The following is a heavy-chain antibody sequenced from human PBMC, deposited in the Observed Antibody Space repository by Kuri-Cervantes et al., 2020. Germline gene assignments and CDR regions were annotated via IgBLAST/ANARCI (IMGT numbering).Heavy chain of an antibody. CDR2: IYPGDSDT. J-gene: IGHJ4*02. Sequence: GESLKISCKGSGYSFTSYWIGWVRQMPGKGLELMGIIYPGDSDTRYSPSFQGQVNISAEKSISTAYLQWSSLKASDTAMYYCATVPYYGVRPPYYFDYWGQGTLVTVSS. CDR1: GYSFTSYW. V-gene: IGHV5-51*01. D-gene: IGHD3-10*01. CDR3: ATVPYYGVRPPYYFDY.